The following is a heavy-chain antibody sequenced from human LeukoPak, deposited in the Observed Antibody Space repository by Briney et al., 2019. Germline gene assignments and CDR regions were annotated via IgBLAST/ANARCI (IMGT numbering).Heavy chain of an antibody. V-gene: IGHV4-34*01. CDR3: ARGWGY. D-gene: IGHD7-27*01. Sequence: SETLSLTCAVYGGSFSGYYWSWIRQPPGKGLEWIGEINHSGSTNYNPSLKSRVTISVDTSKNQFSLKLSSVTAADTAVYYCARGWGYWGQGTLVTVSS. J-gene: IGHJ4*02. CDR2: INHSGST. CDR1: GGSFSGYY.